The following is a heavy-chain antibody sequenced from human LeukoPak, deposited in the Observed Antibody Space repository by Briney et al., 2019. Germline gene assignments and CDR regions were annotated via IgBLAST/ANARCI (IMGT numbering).Heavy chain of an antibody. CDR2: INYSGST. D-gene: IGHD2-21*02. V-gene: IGHV4-59*01. Sequence: ETLSLICDVSGGSITNYYWNWIRQPPGKGLEWIGYINYSGSTNNNPSLKSRVTMSVDASKSQVSLKVTSVTAADTAVYYCARGMTSTRYWYFDLWGRGTLVSVSS. CDR1: GGSITNYY. CDR3: ARGMTSTRYWYFDL. J-gene: IGHJ2*01.